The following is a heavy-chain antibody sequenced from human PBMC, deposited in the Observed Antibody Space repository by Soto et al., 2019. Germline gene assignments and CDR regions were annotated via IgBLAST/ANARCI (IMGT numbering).Heavy chain of an antibody. V-gene: IGHV4-34*01. CDR2: INHSGNT. Sequence: QVQLQQWGAGLLKPSETLSLTCAVSGGSFNANYWTWIRQPPGKGLEWIGEINHSGNTNYNPSLKSRVTISVDTSKNQCSLTLTSVTAADTAVYYCASARWDYWGQGTLVTVSS. J-gene: IGHJ4*02. CDR1: GGSFNANY. CDR3: ASARWDY.